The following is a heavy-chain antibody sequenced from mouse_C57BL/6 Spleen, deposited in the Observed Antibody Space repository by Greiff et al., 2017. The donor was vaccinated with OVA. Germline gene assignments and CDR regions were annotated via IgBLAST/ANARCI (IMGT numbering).Heavy chain of an antibody. V-gene: IGHV1-66*01. J-gene: IGHJ4*01. D-gene: IGHD2-3*01. CDR3: ARPDGYYEGYYAIDY. Sequence: VQLQQSGPELVKPGASVKISCKASGYSFTSYYIHWVKQRPGQGLEWIGWIYPGSGNTEYNEKFKGKATMTADTSSSTAYMQLSSLTSEDSAVYYCARPDGYYEGYYAIDYWGQGTSVTVSS. CDR1: GYSFTSYY. CDR2: IYPGSGNT.